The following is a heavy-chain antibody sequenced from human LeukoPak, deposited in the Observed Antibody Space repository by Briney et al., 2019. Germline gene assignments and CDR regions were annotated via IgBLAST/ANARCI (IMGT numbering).Heavy chain of an antibody. CDR1: GFTFSSYA. J-gene: IGHJ6*02. Sequence: GGSLRPSCAASGFTFSSYAMNWVRQAPGKGLEWVSGISGSGGSAYYADSVKGRFTISRDISKNTLYLQMNSLRAEDTALYYCAKDIRPMVRGLNGMDVWGQGTTVTVSS. D-gene: IGHD3-10*01. CDR2: ISGSGGSA. CDR3: AKDIRPMVRGLNGMDV. V-gene: IGHV3-23*01.